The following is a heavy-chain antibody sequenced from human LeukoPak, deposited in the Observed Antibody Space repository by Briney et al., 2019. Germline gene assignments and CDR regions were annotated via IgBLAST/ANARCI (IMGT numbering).Heavy chain of an antibody. J-gene: IGHJ4*02. CDR1: GYTFTGYY. CDR3: ARDLDTTVVTYYFDY. CDR2: INPNSGGT. Sequence: ASVKVSCKASGYTFTGYYMHWVRQAPGQGLEWMGWINPNSGGTNYAQKFQGRVTMTRDTSISTAYMELSRLRSDDTAVYYCARDLDTTVVTYYFDYWGQGTLVTVSS. V-gene: IGHV1-2*02. D-gene: IGHD4-23*01.